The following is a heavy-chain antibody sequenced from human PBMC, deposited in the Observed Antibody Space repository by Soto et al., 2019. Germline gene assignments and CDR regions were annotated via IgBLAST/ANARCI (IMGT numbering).Heavy chain of an antibody. J-gene: IGHJ4*02. CDR2: MTGRGGRG. CDR3: AKPSHEGDYMGSFDS. D-gene: IGHD4-17*01. V-gene: IGHV3-23*01. Sequence: EAQLLESGGGLVQRGGSLRLSCATSGFIFKDYAINWVRQLPGKGLEWVSGMTGRGGRGFYAASLKGRFTMSRDNSKSTAYLQMTNLGVEDTAIYYCAKPSHEGDYMGSFDSWGQGALVTVSS. CDR1: GFIFKDYA.